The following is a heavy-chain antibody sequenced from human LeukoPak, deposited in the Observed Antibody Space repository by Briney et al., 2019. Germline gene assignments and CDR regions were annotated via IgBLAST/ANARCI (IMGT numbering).Heavy chain of an antibody. Sequence: GGSLRLSCAASGFAFSSYGMSWARQAPGKGLEWVSYISSSSSTIYYADSVKGRFTISRDNAKNSLYLQMNSLRAEDTAVYYCARELGSGYEFDYWGRGTLVTVSS. CDR2: ISSSSSTI. CDR3: ARELGSGYEFDY. D-gene: IGHD3-3*01. J-gene: IGHJ4*02. CDR1: GFAFSSYG. V-gene: IGHV3-48*01.